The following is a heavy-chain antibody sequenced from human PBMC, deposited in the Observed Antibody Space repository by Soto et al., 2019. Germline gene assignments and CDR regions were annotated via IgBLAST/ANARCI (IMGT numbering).Heavy chain of an antibody. CDR2: IIPIFGTA. D-gene: IGHD3-22*01. CDR3: ARSPTRLYYYDSSGYRHWFDP. J-gene: IGHJ5*02. V-gene: IGHV1-69*13. CDR1: GGTFSSYA. Sequence: SVKVSCKASGGTFSSYAISWVRQAPGQGLEWMGGIIPIFGTANYAQKFQGRVTITADESTSTAYMELSSLRSEDTAVYYCARSPTRLYYYDSSGYRHWFDPWGQGTLVTVSS.